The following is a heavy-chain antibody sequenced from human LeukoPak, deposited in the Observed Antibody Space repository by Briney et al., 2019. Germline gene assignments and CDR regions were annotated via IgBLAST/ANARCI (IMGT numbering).Heavy chain of an antibody. CDR3: ARRIAAASDAFDI. CDR1: GYTFTSYY. V-gene: IGHV1-46*01. D-gene: IGHD6-13*01. J-gene: IGHJ3*02. Sequence: GASVKVSCKASGYTFTSYYMHWVRQAPGQGLEWMGIINPSGGSTSYAQKFQGRVTITADKSTSTAYMELSSLRSEDTAVYYCARRIAAASDAFDIWGQGTMVTVSS. CDR2: INPSGGST.